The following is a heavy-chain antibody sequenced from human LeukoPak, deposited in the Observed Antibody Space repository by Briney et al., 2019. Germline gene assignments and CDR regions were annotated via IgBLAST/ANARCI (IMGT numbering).Heavy chain of an antibody. CDR3: ARQQEVSGYFDY. CDR1: GYRFTGCY. J-gene: IGHJ4*02. D-gene: IGHD3-16*02. V-gene: IGHV1-2*02. Sequence: GASVKVSCTASGYRFTGCYMHWVRQAPGQGLEWMGWINPNSGVTNYAQNFQGRVSMTRDTSISTAYMELSRLRSDDTAVYYCARQQEVSGYFDYWGQGTLVTVSS. CDR2: INPNSGVT.